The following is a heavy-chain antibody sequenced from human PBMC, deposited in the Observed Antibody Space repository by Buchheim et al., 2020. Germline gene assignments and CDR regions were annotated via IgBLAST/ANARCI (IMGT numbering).Heavy chain of an antibody. Sequence: EVQLVKSGGDLVQPGGSLRLSCAASGFTFSTYAMSWVRQAPGKGLEWVSTISSSGGSTFYADSVKGRFTISRDNSKNKLYLQIKSLRAEDTAVFYCAKRLGIEAGEGYDMDVWGQGTT. CDR1: GFTFSTYA. CDR2: ISSSGGST. V-gene: IGHV3-23*04. J-gene: IGHJ6*02. CDR3: AKRLGIEAGEGYDMDV. D-gene: IGHD6-19*01.